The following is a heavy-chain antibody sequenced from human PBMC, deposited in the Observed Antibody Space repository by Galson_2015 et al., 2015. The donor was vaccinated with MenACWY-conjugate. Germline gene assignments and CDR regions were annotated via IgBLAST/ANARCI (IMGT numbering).Heavy chain of an antibody. J-gene: IGHJ4*02. CDR3: ARVGYCSSPTCYLAFFDY. Sequence: QSGAEVKKPGESLKISCKASGSTFSSYHMHWVRQAPGQGLEWMGIINPSGGGTSSAQKFQGRVTMTRDTSTSTVCMELSSLRSEDTAVYYCARVGYCSSPTCYLAFFDYWGQGTLVTVSS. V-gene: IGHV1-46*01. CDR2: INPSGGGT. CDR1: GSTFSSYH. D-gene: IGHD2-2*01.